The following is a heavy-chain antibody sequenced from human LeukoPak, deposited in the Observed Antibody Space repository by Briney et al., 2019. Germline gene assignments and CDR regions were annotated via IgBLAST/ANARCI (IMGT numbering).Heavy chain of an antibody. J-gene: IGHJ4*02. CDR2: IIPIFGTA. D-gene: IGHD3-22*01. V-gene: IGHV1-69*13. Sequence: GASVKVSCKASGGTFSSYAISWVRQAPGQGLEWMGGIIPIFGTANYAQKFQGRVTITADGSTSTAYMELSSLRSEDTAVYYCARETGGYYDSSGPYFDYWGQGTLVTVSS. CDR1: GGTFSSYA. CDR3: ARETGGYYDSSGPYFDY.